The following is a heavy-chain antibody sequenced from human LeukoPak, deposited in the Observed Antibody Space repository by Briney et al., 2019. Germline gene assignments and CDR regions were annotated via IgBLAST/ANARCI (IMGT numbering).Heavy chain of an antibody. CDR3: AKDISSAGYYGSGSPDY. J-gene: IGHJ4*02. CDR1: GFTFDDYA. CDR2: ISWNSGSI. V-gene: IGHV3-9*01. D-gene: IGHD3-10*01. Sequence: PGGSLRLSCAASGFTFDDYAMHWVRQAPGKGLEWVSGISWNSGSIGYADSVKGRFTISRDNAKNSLYLQMNSLRAEDTALYYCAKDISSAGYYGSGSPDYWGQGTLVTVSS.